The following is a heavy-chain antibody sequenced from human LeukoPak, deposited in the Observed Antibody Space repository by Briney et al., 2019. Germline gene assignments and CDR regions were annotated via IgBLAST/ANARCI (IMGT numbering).Heavy chain of an antibody. V-gene: IGHV4-59*12. CDR3: ARGRDTIFGVSPPGAGMDV. CDR2: IYYSGST. D-gene: IGHD3-3*01. Sequence: PSETLSLTCAVYGGSFSGYYWSWIRQPPGKGLEWIGYIYYSGSTNYNPSLKSRVTISVDTSKNQFSLKLSSVTAADTAVYYCARGRDTIFGVSPPGAGMDVWGQGTTVTVSS. J-gene: IGHJ6*02. CDR1: GGSFSGYY.